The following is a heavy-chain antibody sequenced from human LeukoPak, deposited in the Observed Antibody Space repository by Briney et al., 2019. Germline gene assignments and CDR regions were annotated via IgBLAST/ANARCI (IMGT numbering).Heavy chain of an antibody. Sequence: ASVKVSCKASGYTFTGYYMHWVRQAPGQGLEWMGRINPNSGGTNYAQNLQGRVTMTRDTSISTAYMELSRLRSDDTAVYYCARSRRMVRGVIAYFDYWGQGTLVTVSS. CDR1: GYTFTGYY. D-gene: IGHD3-10*01. J-gene: IGHJ4*02. V-gene: IGHV1-2*06. CDR3: ARSRRMVRGVIAYFDY. CDR2: INPNSGGT.